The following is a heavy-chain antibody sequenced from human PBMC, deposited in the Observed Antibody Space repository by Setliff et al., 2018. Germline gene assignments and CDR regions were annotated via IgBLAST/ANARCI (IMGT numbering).Heavy chain of an antibody. Sequence: SETLSLTCTVSGGSISSYYWSWIRQPPGKGLEWIGYIDYSGSTNYNTSLKSRVTISLETSKNQFSLQLGSVTAADTAVYYCARHVGTRSRGYNYYHYFMDVWGKGTTVTVSS. V-gene: IGHV4-59*01. CDR1: GGSISSYY. CDR3: ARHVGTRSRGYNYYHYFMDV. J-gene: IGHJ6*03. D-gene: IGHD3-10*01. CDR2: IDYSGST.